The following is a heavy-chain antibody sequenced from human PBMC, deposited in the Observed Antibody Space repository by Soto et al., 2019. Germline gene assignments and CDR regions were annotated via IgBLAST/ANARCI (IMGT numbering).Heavy chain of an antibody. CDR3: ARDRVAEAGPIDY. Sequence: SLKVSCKSSGYTFTSYGTTWVRQAPGQGLEWMGWISAYNGNTASAQKFQDRVTMTTDTSTSTAYMELRSLRSDDTAVYYCARDRVAEAGPIDYWGQGTLVTVS. V-gene: IGHV1-18*01. CDR1: GYTFTSYG. D-gene: IGHD6-13*01. CDR2: ISAYNGNT. J-gene: IGHJ4*02.